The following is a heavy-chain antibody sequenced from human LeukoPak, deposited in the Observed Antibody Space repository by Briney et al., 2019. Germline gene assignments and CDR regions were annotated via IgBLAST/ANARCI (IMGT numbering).Heavy chain of an antibody. J-gene: IGHJ4*02. CDR2: MYNSGST. D-gene: IGHD5-12*01. Sequence: SETLSLTCAVSGGSISSYHWSWFRQAPGKGLEWIGYMYNSGSTNFNPSLKSRVTISGDTSKNQFSPKLSSVTAADTAVYYCAGRDANLDIVPTLFPFDYWGQGALATVSS. CDR3: AGRDANLDIVPTLFPFDY. CDR1: GGSISSYH. V-gene: IGHV4-59*01.